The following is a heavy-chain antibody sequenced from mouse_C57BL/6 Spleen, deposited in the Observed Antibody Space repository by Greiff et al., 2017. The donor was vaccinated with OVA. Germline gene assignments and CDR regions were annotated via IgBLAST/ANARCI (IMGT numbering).Heavy chain of an antibody. CDR2: IWSDGST. CDR1: GFSLTSYG. V-gene: IGHV2-6-1*01. D-gene: IGHD1-3*01. Sequence: VKLVESGPGLVAPSQSLSITCTVSGFSLTSYGVSWVRQPPGKGLEWLVVIWSDGSTTYNSAIKSRLSISKDNSKSQVFLKMNSLQTDDTAMYYCARQSGKNYAMDYWGQGTSVTVSS. CDR3: ARQSGKNYAMDY. J-gene: IGHJ4*01.